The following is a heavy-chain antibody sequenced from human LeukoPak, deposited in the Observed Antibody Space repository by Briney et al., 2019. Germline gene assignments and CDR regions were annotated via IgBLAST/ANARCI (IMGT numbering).Heavy chain of an antibody. CDR2: ISYDGSNK. V-gene: IGHV3-30*18. J-gene: IGHJ4*02. Sequence: GGSLRLSCAASGFTFSTYSMNWVRQAPGKGLEWVAVISYDGSNKYYADSVKGRFTISRDNSKNTLYLQMNSLRAEDTAVYYCAKDGVPAAIGYFDYWGQGTLVTVSS. CDR3: AKDGVPAAIGYFDY. D-gene: IGHD2-2*01. CDR1: GFTFSTYS.